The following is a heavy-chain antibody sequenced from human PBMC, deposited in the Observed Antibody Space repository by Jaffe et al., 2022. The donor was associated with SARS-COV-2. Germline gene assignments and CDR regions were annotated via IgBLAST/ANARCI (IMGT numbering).Heavy chain of an antibody. CDR1: GFTFSSYA. CDR2: ISGSGGST. V-gene: IGHV3-23*01. Sequence: EVQLLESGGGLVQPGGSLRLSCAASGFTFSSYAMSWVRQAPGKGLEWVSAISGSGGSTYYADSVKGRFTISRDNSKNTLYLQMNSLRAEDTAVYYCATLFPHHGGGSPAYPFDYWGQGTLVTVSS. D-gene: IGHD2-2*01. J-gene: IGHJ4*02. CDR3: ATLFPHHGGGSPAYPFDY.